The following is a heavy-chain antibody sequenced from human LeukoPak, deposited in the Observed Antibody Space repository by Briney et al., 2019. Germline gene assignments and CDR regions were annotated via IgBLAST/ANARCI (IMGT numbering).Heavy chain of an antibody. CDR1: GGSISSGGYY. Sequence: SETLSLTCTVSGGSISSGGYYWSWIRQHPGKGLEWIGYIYYSGSTYYHPSLKSRVTISVDTSKNQFSLKLSSVTAADTAVYYCARARHPRSTVPAAIYAFDIWGQGTMVTVSS. CDR2: IYYSGST. CDR3: ARARHPRSTVPAAIYAFDI. V-gene: IGHV4-31*03. D-gene: IGHD2-2*01. J-gene: IGHJ3*02.